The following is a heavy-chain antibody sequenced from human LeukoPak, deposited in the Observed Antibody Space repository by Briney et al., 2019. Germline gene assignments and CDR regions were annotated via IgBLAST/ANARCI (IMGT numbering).Heavy chain of an antibody. CDR2: INLSGGST. J-gene: IGHJ4*02. Sequence: GASVKVSCKASGYTFTIYYMHWVRQAPGQGLECMGIINLSGGSTRYAQNFQGRVTMTRDTSTSTVYMELSSLRSEGTAVYYCARRYSSGYYFEAVEYWGEGNLVTVSS. D-gene: IGHD3-22*01. CDR3: ARRYSSGYYFEAVEY. V-gene: IGHV1-46*01. CDR1: GYTFTIYY.